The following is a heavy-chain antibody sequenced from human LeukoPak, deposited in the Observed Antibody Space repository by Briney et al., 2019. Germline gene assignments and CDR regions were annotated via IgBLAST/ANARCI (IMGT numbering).Heavy chain of an antibody. V-gene: IGHV3-7*03. Sequence: GGSLRLSCAVSGFTFSGFWMSWSRQAPGKGQEWVASINSDGSEGYYADVVKGRFTISRDNAKNSLYLQINSLRAEDTAVYYCARSSYSSSSSVWGQGTMVTVSS. CDR2: INSDGSEG. D-gene: IGHD6-6*01. J-gene: IGHJ3*01. CDR1: GFTFSGFW. CDR3: ARSSYSSSSSV.